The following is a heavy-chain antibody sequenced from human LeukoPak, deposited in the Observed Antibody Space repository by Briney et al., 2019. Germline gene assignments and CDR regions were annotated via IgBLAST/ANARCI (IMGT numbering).Heavy chain of an antibody. CDR3: AKEKVVSVPWVSYFDY. D-gene: IGHD1-26*01. Sequence: PGGSLRLSCAASGFAFSTYAVSWVRQAPGKGLEWVSVISGDAGSTVYADSVKGRFTISRDNSENTVYLQMDSLRAEDTAVYYCAKEKVVSVPWVSYFDYWGQGTLVTVSS. V-gene: IGHV3-23*01. CDR2: ISGDAGST. J-gene: IGHJ4*02. CDR1: GFAFSTYA.